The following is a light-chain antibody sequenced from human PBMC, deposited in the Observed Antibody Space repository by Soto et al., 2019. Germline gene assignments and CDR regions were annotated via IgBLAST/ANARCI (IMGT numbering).Light chain of an antibody. J-gene: IGKJ2*01. CDR3: LQDYNYPRT. CDR2: GAS. Sequence: MTQSPATLSASVGDRVTITCRASQGIRNDLGWYQQKSGKAPKLLIYGASNLQSGVPSRFSGSGSGTDFTLTISSLQPEDFATYYCLQDYNYPRTFGQGTSLEIK. V-gene: IGKV1-6*01. CDR1: QGIRND.